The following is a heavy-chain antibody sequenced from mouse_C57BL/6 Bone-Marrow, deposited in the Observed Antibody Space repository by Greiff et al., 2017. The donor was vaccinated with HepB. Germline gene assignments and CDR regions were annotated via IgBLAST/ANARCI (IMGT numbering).Heavy chain of an antibody. J-gene: IGHJ1*03. Sequence: QVQLQQPGTELVKPGASVKLSCKASGYTFTSYWMHWVKQRPGQGLEWIGNINPSNGGTNYNEKFKSKATLTVDKSSRTAYMQLSSLTSEDSAVYYCARWLLPRYWYFDVWGTGTTVTVSS. CDR1: GYTFTSYW. D-gene: IGHD2-3*01. CDR3: ARWLLPRYWYFDV. V-gene: IGHV1-53*01. CDR2: INPSNGGT.